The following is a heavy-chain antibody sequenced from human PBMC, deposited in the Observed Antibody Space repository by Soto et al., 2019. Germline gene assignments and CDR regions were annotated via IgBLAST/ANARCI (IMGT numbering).Heavy chain of an antibody. D-gene: IGHD4-17*01. V-gene: IGHV3-33*01. Sequence: GGSLRLSCAASGFTFSSYGMHWVRQAPGKGLEWVAVIWYDGSNKYYADSVKGRFTISRDNSKNTLYLQMNSLRAEDTAVYYCARVSDYGDFPRVNGPFDYWGQGTLVTVSS. J-gene: IGHJ4*02. CDR2: IWYDGSNK. CDR3: ARVSDYGDFPRVNGPFDY. CDR1: GFTFSSYG.